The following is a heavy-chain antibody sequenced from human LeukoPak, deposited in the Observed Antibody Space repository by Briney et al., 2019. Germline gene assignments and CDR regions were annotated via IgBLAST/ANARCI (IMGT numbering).Heavy chain of an antibody. J-gene: IGHJ4*02. CDR2: STPYNGNA. CDR1: GYTFANYG. D-gene: IGHD6-19*01. Sequence: ASVNVCCKASGYTFANYGISWVRQAPGQGLEWLGWSTPYNGNAKYAQKVQGRVIMTTDTSTNTAYMELTTLRSDDTAVYYCARDVGGSIRGAVAGWDYWGQGTQVTVSS. V-gene: IGHV1-18*01. CDR3: ARDVGGSIRGAVAGWDY.